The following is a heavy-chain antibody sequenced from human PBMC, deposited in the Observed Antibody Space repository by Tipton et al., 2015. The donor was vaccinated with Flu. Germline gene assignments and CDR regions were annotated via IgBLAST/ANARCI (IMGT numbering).Heavy chain of an antibody. Sequence: GASITNYYWTWIRQPPGKPPEWIGYTSYSGNTNFNPSLRSRVSMSVDASKSQFSLKMTSLSAADTATYFCARNKGTGYEDFWGQGTLVTVSS. D-gene: IGHD1-1*01. CDR1: GASITNYY. CDR2: TSYSGNT. V-gene: IGHV4-59*01. J-gene: IGHJ4*02. CDR3: ARNKGTGYEDF.